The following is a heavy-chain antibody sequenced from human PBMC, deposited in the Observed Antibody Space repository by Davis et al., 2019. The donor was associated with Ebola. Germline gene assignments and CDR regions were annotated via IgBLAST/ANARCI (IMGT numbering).Heavy chain of an antibody. J-gene: IGHJ4*02. CDR1: GGSISSSSYY. CDR2: MYYSGST. V-gene: IGHV4-39*01. CDR3: ARQVLLWFGESSLYFDY. Sequence: SETLSLTCTVSGGSISSSSYYWGWVRQPPGKGLEWIGSMYYSGSTYYNPSLKSRITISVDTSKNQFSLRLSSVTAADTAVYYCARQVLLWFGESSLYFDYWGQGTLVTVSS. D-gene: IGHD3-10*01.